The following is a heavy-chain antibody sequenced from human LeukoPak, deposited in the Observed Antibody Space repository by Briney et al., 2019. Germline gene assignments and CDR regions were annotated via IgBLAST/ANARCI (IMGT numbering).Heavy chain of an antibody. V-gene: IGHV4-61*02. CDR3: ARRFLDDWYFDL. Sequence: ESSETQSLTCTVSGGSISSGSYYWSWIRQPAGKGLEWIGRIYTSGSTNYNPSLKSRVTISVDTSKNQFSLKLSSVTAADTAVYYCARRFLDDWYFDLWGRGTLVTVSS. CDR1: GGSISSGSYY. D-gene: IGHD3-3*01. CDR2: IYTSGST. J-gene: IGHJ2*01.